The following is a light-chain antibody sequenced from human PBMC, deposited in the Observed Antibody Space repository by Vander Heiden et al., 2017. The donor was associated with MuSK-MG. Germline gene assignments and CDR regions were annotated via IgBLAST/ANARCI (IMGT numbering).Light chain of an antibody. CDR3: QQDDNLMLT. V-gene: IGKV1-33*01. J-gene: IGKJ4*01. CDR1: QDISNY. CDR2: DAS. Sequence: DSQMTQSPSSLSASVGDRVTITCQASQDISNYLNWYQQKPGKAPKLLIYDASNLVAGVPSRFSGSGSGTDFIFIITNVQPEDFATYYCQQDDNLMLTFGGGTMLEIK.